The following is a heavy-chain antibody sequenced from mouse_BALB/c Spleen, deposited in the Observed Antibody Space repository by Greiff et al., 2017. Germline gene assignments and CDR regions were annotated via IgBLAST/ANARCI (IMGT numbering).Heavy chain of an antibody. CDR1: GFTFSSFG. CDR2: ISSGSSTI. V-gene: IGHV5-17*02. D-gene: IGHD2-4*01. J-gene: IGHJ2*01. Sequence: EVQVVESGGGLVQPGGSRKLSCAASGFTFSSFGMHWVRQAPEKGLEWVAYISSGSSTIYYADTVKGRFTISRDNPKNTLFLQMTSLRSEDTAMYYGARRGDYDEDYFDDWGQGTTLTVSS. CDR3: ARRGDYDEDYFDD.